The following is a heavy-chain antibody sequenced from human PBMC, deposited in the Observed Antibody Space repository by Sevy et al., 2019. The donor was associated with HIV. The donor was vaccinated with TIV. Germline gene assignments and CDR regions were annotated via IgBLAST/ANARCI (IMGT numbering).Heavy chain of an antibody. V-gene: IGHV6-1*01. CDR1: GDSVSSIRTS. CDR2: TYYRSKWYN. CDR3: GRSAQQLRGFDY. Sequence: SQTLSLTCAISGDSVSSIRTSWNWIRQSPSRGLEWLGRTYYRSKWYNDYATSVKSRITINADTSKNQVSLQLNSVTPEDTAVYYCGRSAQQLRGFDYWGQGTLVTVSS. J-gene: IGHJ4*02. D-gene: IGHD6-13*01.